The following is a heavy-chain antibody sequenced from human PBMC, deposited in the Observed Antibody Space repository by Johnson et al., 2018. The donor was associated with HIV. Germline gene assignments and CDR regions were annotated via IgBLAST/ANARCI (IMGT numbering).Heavy chain of an antibody. CDR2: ISYDGSNK. CDR1: GFTFSSYG. J-gene: IGHJ3*02. Sequence: QVQLVESGGGVVQPGRSLRLSCAASGFTFSSYGMHWVRQAPGKGLEWVAVISYDGSNKYYADSVKGRFTISRDNSKTTLYLQMNSLRDEDTAVYYCARGGSGWSHDAFDIWGQGTMVTVSS. V-gene: IGHV3-30*03. CDR3: ARGGSGWSHDAFDI. D-gene: IGHD6-19*01.